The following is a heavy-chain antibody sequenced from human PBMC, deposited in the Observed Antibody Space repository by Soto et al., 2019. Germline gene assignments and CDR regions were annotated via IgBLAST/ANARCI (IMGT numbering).Heavy chain of an antibody. CDR2: INGGNGNT. D-gene: IGHD2-15*01. CDR3: ARVLDGYCMNCAMDV. CDR1: GYTFTNYA. J-gene: IGHJ6*02. V-gene: IGHV1-3*01. Sequence: QVQLVQSGAEVKKPGASVKVSCKASGYTFTNYAMHWVRQAPGQRLEWMGWINGGNGNTKYSEKFKGRVIISRDTSASTAYMELSTLRSEDTAVYYCARVLDGYCMNCAMDVWGQGTTVTVFS.